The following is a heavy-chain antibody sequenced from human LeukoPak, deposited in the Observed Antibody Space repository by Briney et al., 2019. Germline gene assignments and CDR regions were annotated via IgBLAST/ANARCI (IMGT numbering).Heavy chain of an antibody. J-gene: IGHJ4*02. V-gene: IGHV3-30*03. D-gene: IGHD3-10*01. CDR3: ARGRVYFDY. CDR2: ISYDGSNK. CDR1: GFTVSSNY. Sequence: GGSLRLSCAASGFTVSSNYMNWVRQAPGKGLEWVAVISYDGSNKYYADSVKGRFTISRDNSKNTLYLQMNSLRAEDTAVYYCARGRVYFDYWGQGTLVTVSS.